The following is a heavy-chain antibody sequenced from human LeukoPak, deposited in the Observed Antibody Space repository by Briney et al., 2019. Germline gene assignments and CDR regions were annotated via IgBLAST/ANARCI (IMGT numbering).Heavy chain of an antibody. CDR2: IYYSGST. Sequence: SETLSLTCTVSGGSISSYYWSWIRQPPGKGLEWIGYIYYSGSTSYNPSLKSRVTISVDTSKNQFSLKLSSVTAADTAVYYCARTAGSGSYSDFMPFDYWGQGTLVTVSS. J-gene: IGHJ4*02. CDR1: GGSISSYY. D-gene: IGHD3-10*01. CDR3: ARTAGSGSYSDFMPFDY. V-gene: IGHV4-59*01.